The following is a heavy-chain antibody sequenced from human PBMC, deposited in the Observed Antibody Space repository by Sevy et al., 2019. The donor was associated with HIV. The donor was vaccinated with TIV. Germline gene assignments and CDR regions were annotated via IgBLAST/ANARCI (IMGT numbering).Heavy chain of an antibody. CDR3: AKVGGGWNYFDY. CDR2: LDNSGDNT. V-gene: IGHV3-23*01. Sequence: GESLKISCAASGFTFDNYAMTWVRQTPGKGLEWVSTLDNSGDNTYNADSVKGRFTISRDNSKNTLYLQMDSLRAEDTAIYYCAKVGGGWNYFDYSGQSTLVTVSS. D-gene: IGHD6-19*01. J-gene: IGHJ4*02. CDR1: GFTFDNYA.